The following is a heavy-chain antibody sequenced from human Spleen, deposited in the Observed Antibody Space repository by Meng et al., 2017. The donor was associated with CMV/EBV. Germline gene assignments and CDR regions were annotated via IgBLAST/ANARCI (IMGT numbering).Heavy chain of an antibody. CDR3: ARNREDSSGYDY. D-gene: IGHD3-22*01. V-gene: IGHV6-1*01. Sequence: LNHAGLGRVQHSQTVSPAWASSVDSVSSNSADWNWIRQSQSRGLEWLGRTHYRSKWYNEYAVYVKRRITINPDTSKNQFSLQLNSVTPDDKDVYYCARNREDSSGYDYWGQGTLVTVSS. CDR2: THYRSKWYN. J-gene: IGHJ4*02. CDR1: VDSVSSNSAD.